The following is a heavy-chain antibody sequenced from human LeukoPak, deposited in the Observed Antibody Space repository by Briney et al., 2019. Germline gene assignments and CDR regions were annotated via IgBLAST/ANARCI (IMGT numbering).Heavy chain of an antibody. D-gene: IGHD3-9*01. V-gene: IGHV1-18*01. CDR2: ISAYNGNT. Sequence: ASVKVSCKASGYTFTSYGISWVRQAPGQGLEWMGWISAYNGNTNYAQKLQGRVTMTTDTSTSTAYMELRSLRSDDTAVYYCARVEEYDILTGYHNWLDPWGQGTLVTVSS. CDR3: ARVEEYDILTGYHNWLDP. CDR1: GYTFTSYG. J-gene: IGHJ5*02.